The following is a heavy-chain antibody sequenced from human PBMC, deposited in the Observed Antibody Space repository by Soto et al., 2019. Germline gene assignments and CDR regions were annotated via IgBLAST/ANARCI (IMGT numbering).Heavy chain of an antibody. CDR1: GDSVSRNSAA. Sequence: PSQTLSLTCAISGDSVSRNSAACNWIRQSPSRGLEWLGRTYYRSKWYNDYAVSVKGRITINPDTSKNQFSLQLNSVTPEDTAVYYCARREAQNWFDPWGQGTLVTVSS. CDR3: ARREAQNWFDP. CDR2: TYYRSKWYN. V-gene: IGHV6-1*01. J-gene: IGHJ5*02.